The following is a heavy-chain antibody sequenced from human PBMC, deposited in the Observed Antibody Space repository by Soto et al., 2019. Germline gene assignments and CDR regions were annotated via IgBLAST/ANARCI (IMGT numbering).Heavy chain of an antibody. CDR2: ISTSSSPR. CDR1: GFTFRHYS. V-gene: IGHV3-48*02. J-gene: IGHJ4*02. D-gene: IGHD3-22*01. Sequence: LRLSCAASGFTFRHYSMHWVRQAPGKGLEWVAYISTSSSPRYYADSVKGRFTISRDNDRKSIYLEMSSLRDEDTAIYYCARDALQYYDSGGRRAGWGPGTLVTVSS. CDR3: ARDALQYYDSGGRRAG.